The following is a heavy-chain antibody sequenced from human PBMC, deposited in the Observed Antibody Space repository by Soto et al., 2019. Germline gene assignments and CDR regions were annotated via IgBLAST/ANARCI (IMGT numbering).Heavy chain of an antibody. D-gene: IGHD4-17*01. CDR3: ARGTNYGDYAYYYYGMDV. Sequence: SVKVSCKASGATFSSYAISWVRQAPGQGLEWMGGIIPIFGTANYAQKFQGRVTITADESTSTAYMELSSLRSEDTAVYYCARGTNYGDYAYYYYGMDVWGQGTTVTVS. V-gene: IGHV1-69*13. J-gene: IGHJ6*02. CDR1: GATFSSYA. CDR2: IIPIFGTA.